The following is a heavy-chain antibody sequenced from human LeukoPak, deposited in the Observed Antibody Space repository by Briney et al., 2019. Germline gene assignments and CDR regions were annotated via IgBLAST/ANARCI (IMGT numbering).Heavy chain of an antibody. J-gene: IGHJ4*02. CDR3: ARDGLLDSSSWYYFDY. V-gene: IGHV4-61*02. CDR1: GGSISSGTFY. D-gene: IGHD6-13*01. CDR2: IFTSGRT. Sequence: SETLSLTCTVSGGSISSGTFYWSWIRQPAGMGLEWIGRIFTSGRTDYNPSLKSRVTISVDTSKNQFSLKLSSVTAADTAVYYCARDGLLDSSSWYYFDYWGQGTLVTVSS.